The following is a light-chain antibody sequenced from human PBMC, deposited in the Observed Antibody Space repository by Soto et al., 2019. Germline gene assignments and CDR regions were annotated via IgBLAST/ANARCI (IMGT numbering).Light chain of an antibody. V-gene: IGKV4-1*01. CDR2: WAS. J-gene: IGKJ1*01. Sequence: DIVMTQSPDSLAESLGERPTTNCTSSQSVLYSSYNNNYLAWYQQKPGQPPKLLIYWASTRESGVPDRFSGSGSEPDFTLTLSRLQAEHVAVYYCQKNYSTPWPFGQGTNVEIK. CDR1: QSVLYSSYNNNY. CDR3: QKNYSTPWP.